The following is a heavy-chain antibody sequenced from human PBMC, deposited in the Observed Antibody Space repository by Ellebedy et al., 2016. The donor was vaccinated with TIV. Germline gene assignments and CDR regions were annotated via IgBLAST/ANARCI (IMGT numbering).Heavy chain of an antibody. V-gene: IGHV4-34*12. CDR1: GGSFSGYF. J-gene: IGHJ5*02. CDR3: ARHMDSTHSSDLFNP. D-gene: IGHD3-22*01. CDR2: MFSTGNT. Sequence: SETLSLXCGVHGGSFSGYFWTWIRQPPGKGLEWIGSMFSTGNTYYNPSLRSRVTMSVDTSQNQFSLRLSSVTAADTAVYYCARHMDSTHSSDLFNPWGQGTLVTVSS.